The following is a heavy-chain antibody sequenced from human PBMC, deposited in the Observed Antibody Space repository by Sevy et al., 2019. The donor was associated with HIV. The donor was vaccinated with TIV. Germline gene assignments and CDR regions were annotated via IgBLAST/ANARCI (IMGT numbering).Heavy chain of an antibody. CDR3: ARVGLGYDTSGVDY. CDR1: GFTFSSYW. V-gene: IGHV3-74*01. Sequence: RGSLRLSCAASGFTFSSYWMHWVRQAPGKGLVWVSLINSDGSSTNYADSVKGRFTISRDNAKNTLYLQMNSLRAEDTAVYFCARVGLGYDTSGVDYWGQGTLVTVSS. D-gene: IGHD3-22*01. CDR2: INSDGSST. J-gene: IGHJ4*02.